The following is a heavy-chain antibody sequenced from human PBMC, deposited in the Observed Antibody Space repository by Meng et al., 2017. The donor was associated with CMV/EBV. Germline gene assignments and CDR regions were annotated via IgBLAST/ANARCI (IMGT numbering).Heavy chain of an antibody. V-gene: IGHV4-4*07. CDR3: ARGPEVDYGDYVGLDY. CDR2: MYTSSSN. CDR1: GGSISSSC. D-gene: IGHD4-17*01. Sequence: VQVEESGPGPGKPSETLSLTCTVSGGSISSSCWRWIRQCAGKGLGWIRRMYTSSSNNYNPSLKSRVTMSGDTSKNQFAMKLSSVTAADTAVYYCARGPEVDYGDYVGLDYWGQGTLVTVSS. J-gene: IGHJ4*02.